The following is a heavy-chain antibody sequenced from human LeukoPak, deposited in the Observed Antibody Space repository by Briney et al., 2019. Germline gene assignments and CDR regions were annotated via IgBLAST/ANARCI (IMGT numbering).Heavy chain of an antibody. J-gene: IGHJ4*02. V-gene: IGHV4-59*08. CDR1: GGSISRYY. Sequence: SGTLSLTCTVSGGSISRYYWSWLRQPAGKGLEGVGHIYYSGSTNYNPSLTSRATISVDRTKNQFSLTLSSVPADGTAVCYCAGHRRIRKYGYKYLYDWGRGTLVTVSS. CDR3: AGHRRIRKYGYKYLYD. D-gene: IGHD5-24*01. CDR2: IYYSGST.